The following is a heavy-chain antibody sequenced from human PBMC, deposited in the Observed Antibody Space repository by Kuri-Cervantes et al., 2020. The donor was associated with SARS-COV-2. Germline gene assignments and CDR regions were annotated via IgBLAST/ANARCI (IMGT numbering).Heavy chain of an antibody. CDR2: INHSGST. Sequence: GSLSLSCAVYGGSFSGYYWSWIRQPPGKGLEWIGEINHSGSTNYNPSLKSRVTISVDTSKNQFSLKLSSLTAADTAVYYCARAVKRFDYWGQGTLVTVSS. V-gene: IGHV4-34*01. D-gene: IGHD2/OR15-2a*01. CDR1: GGSFSGYY. J-gene: IGHJ4*02. CDR3: ARAVKRFDY.